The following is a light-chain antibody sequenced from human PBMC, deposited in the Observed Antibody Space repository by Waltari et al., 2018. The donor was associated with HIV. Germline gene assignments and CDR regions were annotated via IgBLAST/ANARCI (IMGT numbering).Light chain of an antibody. V-gene: IGKV1-5*03. CDR1: QNISTW. CDR2: KAS. J-gene: IGKJ2*03. Sequence: DIQMTQSPYTLSSSVGDRVSITCRASQNISTWLAWYQQKPGKAPKLLIYKASTLESEVPSRFSGSGSGTEFTLTISSLQPDDFATYYCQEYKTYSLYSFGQGTKLEIK. CDR3: QEYKTYSLYS.